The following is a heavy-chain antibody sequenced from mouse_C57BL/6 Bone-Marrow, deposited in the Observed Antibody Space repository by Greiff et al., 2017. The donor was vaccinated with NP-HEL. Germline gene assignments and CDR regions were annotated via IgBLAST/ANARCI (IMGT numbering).Heavy chain of an antibody. J-gene: IGHJ3*01. CDR3: ARRDITTVGFAY. CDR1: GFTFSDYG. Sequence: EVKLMESGGGLVKPGGSLKLSCAASGFTFSDYGMHWVRQAPEKGLEWVAYISSGSSTIYYADTVKGRFTISRDNAKNTLFLQMTSLRSEDTAMYYCARRDITTVGFAYWGQGTLVTVSA. D-gene: IGHD1-1*01. V-gene: IGHV5-17*01. CDR2: ISSGSSTI.